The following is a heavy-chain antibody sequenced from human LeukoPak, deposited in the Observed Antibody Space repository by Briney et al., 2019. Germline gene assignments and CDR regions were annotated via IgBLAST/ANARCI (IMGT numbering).Heavy chain of an antibody. V-gene: IGHV4-61*02. Sequence: SETLSLTCTVSGGSISSGSYYWSWIRQPAGTGLEWIGRIYTSGSTNYNPSLKSRVTISVDTSKNQFSLKLSSVTAADTAVYYCARDVTGEAFDIWGQGTMVTVSS. J-gene: IGHJ3*02. CDR1: GGSISSGSYY. CDR2: IYTSGST. CDR3: ARDVTGEAFDI.